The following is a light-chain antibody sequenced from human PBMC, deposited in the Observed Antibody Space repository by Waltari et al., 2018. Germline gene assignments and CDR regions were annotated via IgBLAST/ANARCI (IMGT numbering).Light chain of an antibody. CDR3: NSRDTRGNHFVV. V-gene: IGLV3-19*01. CDR1: HLSSYF. J-gene: IGLJ2*01. CDR2: DKD. Sequence: SSELTQDPAVSVALGQTVRITCQGDHLSSYFVSWYQQKPGQAPILVIYDKDNRPSGIPERFSGSSSGNIASLTITGAQAEDEADYYCNSRDTRGNHFVVFGGGTKLTVL.